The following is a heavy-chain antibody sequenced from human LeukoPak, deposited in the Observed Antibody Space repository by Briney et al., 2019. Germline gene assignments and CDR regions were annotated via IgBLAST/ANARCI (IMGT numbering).Heavy chain of an antibody. CDR1: GGAMNNFY. Sequence: SETLSLTCGVSGGAMNNFYWSWIRQPAGKGLEWSGRISTTGSTKCNPSLKSPVPLLVDTSKNQSSLKLASVIAADTAVYYCPRASSCSGTKCHNLAWFGPWGQGTPVTVSS. J-gene: IGHJ5*02. CDR2: ISTTGST. V-gene: IGHV4-4*07. CDR3: PRASSCSGTKCHNLAWFGP. D-gene: IGHD2-2*01.